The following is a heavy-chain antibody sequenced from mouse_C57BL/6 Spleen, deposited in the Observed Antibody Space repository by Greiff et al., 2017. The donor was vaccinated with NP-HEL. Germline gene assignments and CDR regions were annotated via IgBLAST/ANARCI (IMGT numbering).Heavy chain of an antibody. Sequence: EVMLVESGGGLVQPGGSMKLSCVASGFTFSNYWMNWVRQSPEKGLEWVAQIRLKSDNYATHYAESVKGRFTISRDDSKSSVYLQMNNLRAEDTGIYYCTAGYSRNYWGQGTTLTVSS. CDR2: IRLKSDNYAT. J-gene: IGHJ2*01. CDR3: TAGYSRNY. CDR1: GFTFSNYW. V-gene: IGHV6-3*01.